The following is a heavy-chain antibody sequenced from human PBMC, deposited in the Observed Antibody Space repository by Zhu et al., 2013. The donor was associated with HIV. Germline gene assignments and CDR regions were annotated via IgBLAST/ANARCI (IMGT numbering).Heavy chain of an antibody. CDR2: IIPIFGTA. CDR3: AREEVLGYCTNGVCYSAFDI. V-gene: IGHV1-69*01. J-gene: IGHJ3*02. CDR1: GGTFSSYA. D-gene: IGHD2-8*01. Sequence: QVQLVQSGAEVKKPGSSVKVSCKASGGTFSSYAISWVRQAPGQGLEWMGGIIPIFGTANYAQKFQGRVTITADESTSTAYMELSSLRSEDTAVYYCAREEVLGYCTNGVCYSAFDIWGQGTMVTVSS.